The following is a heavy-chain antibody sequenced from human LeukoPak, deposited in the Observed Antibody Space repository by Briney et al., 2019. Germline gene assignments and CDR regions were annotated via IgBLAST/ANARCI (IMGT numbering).Heavy chain of an antibody. CDR1: GVTFSTYW. J-gene: IGHJ6*03. V-gene: IGHV3-74*01. CDR3: ARDGMYGSSSYYYYVDV. Sequence: GGSLRLSCAASGVTFSTYWMHWVRQAPGKGLVWVSRIKSDGSSTNYADSVKGRFTISRDNAKNTLYLQMNSLRAEDTAVYYCARDGMYGSSSYYYYVDVWGKGTTVTVSS. CDR2: IKSDGSST. D-gene: IGHD6-6*01.